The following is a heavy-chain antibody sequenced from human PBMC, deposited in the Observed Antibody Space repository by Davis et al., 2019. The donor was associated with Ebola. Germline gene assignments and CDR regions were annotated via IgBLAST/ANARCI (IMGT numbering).Heavy chain of an antibody. CDR2: INHSGST. Sequence: MPSETLSLTCTVSGGSISSSSYYWSWIRQPPGKGLEWIGEINHSGSTNYNPSLKSRVTISVDTSKNQFSLKLSSVTAADTAVYYCARQDCSSTSCYRGGLQADAFDIWGQGTMVTVSS. V-gene: IGHV4-39*01. J-gene: IGHJ3*02. CDR3: ARQDCSSTSCYRGGLQADAFDI. D-gene: IGHD2-2*01. CDR1: GGSISSSSYY.